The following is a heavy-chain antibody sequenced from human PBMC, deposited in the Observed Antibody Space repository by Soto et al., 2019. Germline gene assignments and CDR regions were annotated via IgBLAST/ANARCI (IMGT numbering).Heavy chain of an antibody. V-gene: IGHV4-34*01. CDR3: ARGGHSSSEFCDY. D-gene: IGHD6-6*01. CDR1: GGSFSGYY. Sequence: QVQLQQWGAGLLKPSETLSLTCAVYGGSFSGYYWSWIRQPPGKGLEWIGEINHSGSTNYNPSRKSRVTISVDTSKNQFSLKLSSVTAADTAVYYCARGGHSSSEFCDYWGQGTLVTVSS. CDR2: INHSGST. J-gene: IGHJ4*02.